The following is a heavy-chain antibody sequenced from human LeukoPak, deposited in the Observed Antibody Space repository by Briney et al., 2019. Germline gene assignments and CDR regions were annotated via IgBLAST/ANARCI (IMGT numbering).Heavy chain of an antibody. J-gene: IGHJ3*02. CDR2: IKQDGSEK. V-gene: IGHV3-7*01. Sequence: GGSLRLSCAASGFTFSSYWMSWVRQAPGKGLEWVANIKQDGSEKYYVDSEKGRFTISRDNAKNSLYLQMNSLRAEDTAVYYCARGDSGYDYAFDIWGQGTMVTVSS. CDR1: GFTFSSYW. CDR3: ARGDSGYDYAFDI. D-gene: IGHD5-12*01.